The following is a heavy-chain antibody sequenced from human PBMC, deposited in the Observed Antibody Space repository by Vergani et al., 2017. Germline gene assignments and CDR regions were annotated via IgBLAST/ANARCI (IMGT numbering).Heavy chain of an antibody. J-gene: IGHJ6*02. CDR1: GGSISSGSYY. CDR2: IYTSGST. CDR3: ARVLGYSYGWSYYYYGMDV. Sequence: QVQLQESGPGLVKPSQTLSLTCTVSGGSISSGSYYWSWIRQPAGKGLEWIGRIYTSGSTNYNPSLKSRVTISVDTSKNQFSLKLSSVTAADTAVYYCARVLGYSYGWSYYYYGMDVWGQGTTVTVSS. D-gene: IGHD5-18*01. V-gene: IGHV4-61*02.